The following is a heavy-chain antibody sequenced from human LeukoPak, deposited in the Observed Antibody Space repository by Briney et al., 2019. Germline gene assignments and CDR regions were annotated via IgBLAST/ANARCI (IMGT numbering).Heavy chain of an antibody. CDR2: IYPGDSDT. Sequence: GESLKISCKGSGYSFTSYWIGWVRQMPGKGLEWMGIIYPGDSDTRYSPSFKGQVTISADKSISTAYLQWSSLKASDTAMYYCARGRAVAGPAPDFDYWGQGTLVTVSS. CDR3: ARGRAVAGPAPDFDY. J-gene: IGHJ4*02. D-gene: IGHD6-19*01. CDR1: GYSFTSYW. V-gene: IGHV5-51*01.